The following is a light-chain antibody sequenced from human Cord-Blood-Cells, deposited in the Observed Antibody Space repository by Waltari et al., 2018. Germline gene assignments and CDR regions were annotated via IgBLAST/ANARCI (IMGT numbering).Light chain of an antibody. CDR1: QSISSW. CDR2: DAS. Sequence: DIQMTQSPSTLSASVGDRVTITCRAGQSISSWLAWYKQKPGKAPKLLIYDASSLESGVPSRFSGSGSGTEFTLTISSLQPDDFATYYCQQYNSYSGTFGQGTKVEIK. CDR3: QQYNSYSGT. J-gene: IGKJ1*01. V-gene: IGKV1-5*01.